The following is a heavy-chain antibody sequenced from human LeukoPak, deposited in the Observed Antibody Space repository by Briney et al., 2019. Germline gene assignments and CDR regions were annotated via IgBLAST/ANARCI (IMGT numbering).Heavy chain of an antibody. CDR1: GFTVSNTY. CDR3: AKDFPHYYEVPHGMDV. J-gene: IGHJ6*02. CDR2: ISVRAGTI. V-gene: IGHV3-11*04. Sequence: GGSLRLSCAASGFTVSNTYMSWVRQAPGKGLGWIAYISVRAGTIYYGDSAEGRFTISRDDAKNSLYLQMNGLRVEDTAIYYCAKDFPHYYEVPHGMDVWGQGTTVTV. D-gene: IGHD3-22*01.